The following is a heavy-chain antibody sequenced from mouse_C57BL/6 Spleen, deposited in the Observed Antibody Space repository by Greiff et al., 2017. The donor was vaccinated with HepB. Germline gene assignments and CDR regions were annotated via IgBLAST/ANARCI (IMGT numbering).Heavy chain of an antibody. Sequence: QVQLQQPGAELVRPGSSVKLSCKASGYTFTSYWMDWVKQRPGQGLEWIGNIYPSDSETHYNQKFKDKATLTVDKSSSTAYMQLSSLTSEDSAVYYCAIGDYGEYYFDYWGQGTTLTVSS. CDR2: IYPSDSET. CDR3: AIGDYGEYYFDY. CDR1: GYTFTSYW. V-gene: IGHV1-61*01. D-gene: IGHD2-4*01. J-gene: IGHJ2*01.